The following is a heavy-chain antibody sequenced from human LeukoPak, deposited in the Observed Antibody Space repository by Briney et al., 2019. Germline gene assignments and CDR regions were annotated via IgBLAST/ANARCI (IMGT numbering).Heavy chain of an antibody. CDR1: GGSFSGYY. J-gene: IGHJ4*02. CDR3: ARGRKTKPNFDY. Sequence: SETLSLTCAVYGGSFSGYYWSWIRQPPGKGLEWIGEINHSGSTNYNPSLKGRVTISVDTSKNQFSLKLSSVTAADTAVYYCARGRKTKPNFDYWGQGTLVTVSS. CDR2: INHSGST. V-gene: IGHV4-34*01.